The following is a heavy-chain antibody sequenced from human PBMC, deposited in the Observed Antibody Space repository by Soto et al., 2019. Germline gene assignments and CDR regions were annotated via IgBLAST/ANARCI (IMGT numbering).Heavy chain of an antibody. CDR1: GGTFSSYT. Sequence: SVKVSCKASGGTFSSYTISWVRQAPGQGLEWMGRIIPILGIANYAQKFQGRVTITADESTSTAYMELSSLRSEDTAVYYCAREFSSAVGNWFDPWGQGTLVTVSS. CDR2: IIPILGIA. D-gene: IGHD3-10*01. CDR3: AREFSSAVGNWFDP. J-gene: IGHJ5*02. V-gene: IGHV1-69*04.